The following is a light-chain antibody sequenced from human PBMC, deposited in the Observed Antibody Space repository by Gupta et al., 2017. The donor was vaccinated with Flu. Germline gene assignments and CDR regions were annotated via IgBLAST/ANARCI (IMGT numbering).Light chain of an antibody. Sequence: QSVLTQPPSVSGAPGQRVTISCTGSSSNIGAGYDVHWYQQLPGTAPKVLIYGNSNRPAGVPDRFSGSKSGTAASLAITGLQAEEEALYYCQSYDRSLSVVFGGGTKLTLL. CDR1: SSNIGAGYD. V-gene: IGLV1-40*01. CDR2: GNS. J-gene: IGLJ2*01. CDR3: QSYDRSLSVV.